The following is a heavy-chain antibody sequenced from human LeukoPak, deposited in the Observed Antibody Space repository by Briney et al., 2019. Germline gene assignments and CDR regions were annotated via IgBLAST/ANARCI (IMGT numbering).Heavy chain of an antibody. CDR1: GGSISSGSYY. V-gene: IGHV4-61*02. CDR2: IYTSGST. CDR3: ARGLGYCTNGVCYRSGWYGRTGSYYFDY. Sequence: SQTLSLTCTVSGGSISSGSYYWSWIRQPAGKGLEWIGRIYTSGSTNYNPSLKSRVTISVDTSKNQFSLKLSSVTAADTAVYYCARGLGYCTNGVCYRSGWYGRTGSYYFDYWGQGTLVTVSS. D-gene: IGHD2-8*01. J-gene: IGHJ4*02.